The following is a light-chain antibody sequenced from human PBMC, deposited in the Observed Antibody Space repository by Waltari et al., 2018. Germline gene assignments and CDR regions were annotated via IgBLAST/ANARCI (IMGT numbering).Light chain of an antibody. Sequence: SYELTQPSSVSVSPGETVSITCSGDKLGEKFVSWYQQRPGQSPVVVIYEDSKRPSGIPGRFFGSKSGNTASLTISGLQAEDEADYYCCSYTSGVTLWAFGGGTKLTVL. CDR3: CSYTSGVTLWA. J-gene: IGLJ3*02. CDR1: KLGEKF. CDR2: EDS. V-gene: IGLV3-1*01.